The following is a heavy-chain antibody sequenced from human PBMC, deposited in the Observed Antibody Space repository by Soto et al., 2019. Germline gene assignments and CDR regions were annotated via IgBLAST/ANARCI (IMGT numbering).Heavy chain of an antibody. CDR1: GGTFSSYA. D-gene: IGHD3-16*02. V-gene: IGHV1-69*12. CDR2: IIPIFGTA. Sequence: QVQLVQSGAEVKKPGSSVKVSCKASGGTFSSYAISWVRQAPGQGLKWMGGIIPIFGTANYAQKFQGRVTITAVESTSTAYMELSSLRSEDTAVYYCGVFGSLNYYYGMDVWGQGTTVTPSS. J-gene: IGHJ6*02. CDR3: GVFGSLNYYYGMDV.